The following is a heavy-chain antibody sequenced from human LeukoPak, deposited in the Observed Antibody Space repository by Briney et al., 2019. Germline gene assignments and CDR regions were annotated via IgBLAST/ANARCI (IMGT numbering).Heavy chain of an antibody. D-gene: IGHD3-3*01. CDR1: GGSFSGYY. CDR3: ARSRVFGAVHYGMDV. V-gene: IGHV4-34*01. Sequence: SETLSLTCAVYGGSFSGYYWSWIRQPPGKGLEWIGEINHSGSTNYNPSLKSRVTISVDTSKNQFSLKLSSVTAADTAVYYCARSRVFGAVHYGMDVWGQGTTVTVSS. J-gene: IGHJ6*02. CDR2: INHSGST.